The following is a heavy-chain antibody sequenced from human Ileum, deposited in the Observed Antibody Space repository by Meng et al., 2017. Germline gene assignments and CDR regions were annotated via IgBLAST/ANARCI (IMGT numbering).Heavy chain of an antibody. CDR2: IFPGDSDT. V-gene: IGHV5-51*01. CDR1: GYIFKHYW. CDR3: ARYMVRGLVGDY. D-gene: IGHD3-10*01. Sequence: GESLKISCKGSGYIFKHYWFGWVRQMPGKGLEWMGIIFPGDSDTRYSPSFQGQVTISADKSLDTAYLHLSSLKASDTAMYYYARYMVRGLVGDYWGQGTLVTVSS. J-gene: IGHJ4*02.